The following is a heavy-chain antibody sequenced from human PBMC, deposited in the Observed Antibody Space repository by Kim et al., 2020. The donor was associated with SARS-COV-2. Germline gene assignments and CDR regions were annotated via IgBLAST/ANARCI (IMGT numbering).Heavy chain of an antibody. J-gene: IGHJ4*02. CDR2: INTNTGNP. V-gene: IGHV7-4-1*02. CDR3: ANSDYDILTGYYYY. D-gene: IGHD3-9*01. CDR1: GYTFTSYA. Sequence: SVKVSCKASGYTFTSYAMNWVRQAPGQGLEWMGWINTNTGNPTYAQGFTGRFVFSLDTSVSTAYLQISSLKAEDTAVYYCANSDYDILTGYYYYWGQGTLVTVSS.